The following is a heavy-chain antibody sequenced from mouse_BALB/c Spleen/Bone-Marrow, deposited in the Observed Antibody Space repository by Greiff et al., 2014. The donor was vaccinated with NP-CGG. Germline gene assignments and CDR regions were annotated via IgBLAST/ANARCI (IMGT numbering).Heavy chain of an antibody. Sequence: QVQLQQSGAELMKPGASMRISCKATGYAFNTYWIEWIKQRPGHGLEWIGEILPGSVSANLNGGFKGKASFTADTSSNTASMQLSSLTSEDSAVYYCARKGSYGMDHWGQGTSVSVSS. CDR3: ARKGSYGMDH. J-gene: IGHJ4*01. CDR2: ILPGSVSA. CDR1: GYAFNTYW. V-gene: IGHV1-9*01.